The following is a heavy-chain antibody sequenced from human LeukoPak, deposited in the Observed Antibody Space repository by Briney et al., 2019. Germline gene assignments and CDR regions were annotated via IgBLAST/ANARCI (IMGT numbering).Heavy chain of an antibody. J-gene: IGHJ3*02. CDR1: GGSFSGYY. D-gene: IGHD3-22*01. V-gene: IGHV4-34*01. CDR2: INHSGST. Sequence: SETLSLTCAVYGGSFSGYYWSWIRQPPGKGLEWIGEINHSGSTNYNPSLKSRVTISVDTSKNQFSLKLSSVTAADTAVYYCARDYYDSSGPEGSDAFDIWGQGTMATVSS. CDR3: ARDYYDSSGPEGSDAFDI.